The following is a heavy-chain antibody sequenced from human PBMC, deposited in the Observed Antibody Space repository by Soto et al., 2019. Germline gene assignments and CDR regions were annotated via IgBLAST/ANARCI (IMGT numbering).Heavy chain of an antibody. CDR1: GGSIGSGDYY. CDR3: ARLAIVSRSHCKVSRFDP. CDR2: IYYSGST. D-gene: IGHD3-10*01. V-gene: IGHV4-30-4*01. Sequence: TLSLTCTVSGGSIGSGDYYWSLIRQPPGNGLEWIGYIYYSGSTYYNPSRKSRVTISVDTSKNQFSLKLRSVTAADTAVYYCARLAIVSRSHCKVSRFDPWGQGNLVTVSS. J-gene: IGHJ5*02.